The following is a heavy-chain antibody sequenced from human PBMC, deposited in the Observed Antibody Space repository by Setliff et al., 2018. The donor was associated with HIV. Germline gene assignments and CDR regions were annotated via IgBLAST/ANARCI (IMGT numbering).Heavy chain of an antibody. CDR2: IIPIFGTA. V-gene: IGHV1-69*05. D-gene: IGHD3-9*01. Sequence: SVKVSCKASGGTFSSYAISWVRQAPGQGLEWMGGIIPIFGTANYAQKFQGRVTITTDESTSTAYMELSSLRSEDTAVYYCARDGWSGLDTLTGYYKYAFDIRGQGTMVTVSS. J-gene: IGHJ3*02. CDR1: GGTFSSYA. CDR3: ARDGWSGLDTLTGYYKYAFDI.